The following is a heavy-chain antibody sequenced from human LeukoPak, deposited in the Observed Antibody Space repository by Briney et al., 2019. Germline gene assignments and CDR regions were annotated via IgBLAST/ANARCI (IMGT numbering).Heavy chain of an antibody. D-gene: IGHD3-10*01. CDR2: FSSDGRST. CDR1: GFTFSTFN. CDR3: AKSYYYHSGSFDY. V-gene: IGHV3-30*18. J-gene: IGHJ4*02. Sequence: GRSLRLSCAASGFTFSTFNMHWVRQAPGKGLEWVAVFSSDGRSTFYAENVQGRFTLSRDNSKNTLSLQMNSLRAEDTAVYYCAKSYYYHSGSFDYWGQGTLVTVPS.